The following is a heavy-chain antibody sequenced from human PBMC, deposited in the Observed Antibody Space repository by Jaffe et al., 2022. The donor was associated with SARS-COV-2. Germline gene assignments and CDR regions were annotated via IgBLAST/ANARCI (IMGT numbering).Heavy chain of an antibody. Sequence: QVQLVQSGAEVKKPGASVKVSCKASGYTFNVYNMHWVRQAPGQGLEWMGWVNPHSGDTFYAQKFQGRVTMTRDTSITTIYMELSGLRSDDTAVYFCARDYCSNGVCHKTEFDSWGQGTLVTVSS. CDR1: GYTFNVYN. D-gene: IGHD2-8*01. CDR2: VNPHSGDT. CDR3: ARDYCSNGVCHKTEFDS. V-gene: IGHV1-2*02. J-gene: IGHJ4*02.